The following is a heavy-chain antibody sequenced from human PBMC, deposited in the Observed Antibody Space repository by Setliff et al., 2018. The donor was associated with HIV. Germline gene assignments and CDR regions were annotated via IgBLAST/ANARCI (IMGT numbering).Heavy chain of an antibody. V-gene: IGHV3-64*02. CDR2: ISGDGGTT. D-gene: IGHD6-19*01. J-gene: IGHJ4*02. CDR1: GFTFSNYG. CDR3: ARERGPAGQWLYDY. Sequence: PGGSLRLSCAASGFTFSNYGMHWVRQAPGKGLEYVSVISGDGGTTFYEDSVKGRFTISRDNSKNTLYLQMGSLRAEDMAVYYCARERGPAGQWLYDYWGQGTLVTVSS.